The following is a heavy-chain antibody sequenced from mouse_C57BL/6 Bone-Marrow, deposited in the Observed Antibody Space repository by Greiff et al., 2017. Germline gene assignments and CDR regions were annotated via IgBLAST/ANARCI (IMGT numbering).Heavy chain of an antibody. CDR3: ARAPWDY. Sequence: VKLQQSGAELVRPGASVKLSCKASGYTFTDYYINWVKQRPGQGLEWIARIYPGSGNTYYNEKFKGKATLTAEKSSSTAYMQLSSLTSEDSAVYFCARAPWDYWGQCTTLTVSS. CDR2: IYPGSGNT. J-gene: IGHJ2*01. V-gene: IGHV1-76*01. CDR1: GYTFTDYY.